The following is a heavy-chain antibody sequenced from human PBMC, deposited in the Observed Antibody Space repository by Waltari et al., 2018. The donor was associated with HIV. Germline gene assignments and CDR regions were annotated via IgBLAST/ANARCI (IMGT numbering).Heavy chain of an antibody. CDR3: ARDISGIGARLDAFDI. J-gene: IGHJ3*02. V-gene: IGHV3-7*01. CDR2: INQDGIEK. D-gene: IGHD1-20*01. CDR1: RFTLTNNR. Sequence: EVQLVESGGGLVQPGGSLRLSCAACRFTLTNNRLHWARQAPGKGLEWVANINQDGIEKYYVDSVKGRFTISRDNAANSLYLQMSNLRAEDSAVYYCARDISGIGARLDAFDIWGQGTSVTVSS.